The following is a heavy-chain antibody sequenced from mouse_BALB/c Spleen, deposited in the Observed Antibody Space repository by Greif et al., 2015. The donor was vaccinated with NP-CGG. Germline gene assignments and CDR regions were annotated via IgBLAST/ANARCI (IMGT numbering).Heavy chain of an antibody. V-gene: IGHV14-3*02. CDR3: ANRYDWYFDV. CDR2: IDPANGNT. CDR1: GFNIKDTY. Sequence: VQLKESGAELVKPGASVKLSCTASGFNIKDTYMHWVKQRPEQGLEWIGRIDPANGNTKYDPKFQGKATITADTSSNTAYLQLSSLTSEDTAVYYCANRYDWYFDVWGAGTTVTVSS. J-gene: IGHJ1*01. D-gene: IGHD2-14*01.